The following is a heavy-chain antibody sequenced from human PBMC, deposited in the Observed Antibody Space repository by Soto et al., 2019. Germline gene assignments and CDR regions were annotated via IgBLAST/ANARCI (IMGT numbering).Heavy chain of an antibody. CDR2: IYYSGST. CDR3: ARGGGRYYDFWSGYPPGPAFDI. CDR1: GGSVSSGSYY. V-gene: IGHV4-61*01. Sequence: SETLSLTCTVSGGSVSSGSYYWRWIRQPPGKGLEWIGYIYYSGSTNYNPSLKSRVTISVDTSKNQFSLKLSSVTAADTAVYYCARGGGRYYDFWSGYPPGPAFDIWGQGTMVTV. D-gene: IGHD3-3*01. J-gene: IGHJ3*02.